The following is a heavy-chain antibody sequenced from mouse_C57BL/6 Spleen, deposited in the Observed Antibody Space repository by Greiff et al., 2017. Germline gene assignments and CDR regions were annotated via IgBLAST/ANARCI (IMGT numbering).Heavy chain of an antibody. CDR2: IRSKSNNYAT. Sequence: DVQLQESGGGLVQPKGSLKLSCAASGFSFNTYAMNWVRQAPGKGLEWVARIRSKSNNYATYYADSVKDRFTISRDDSESMLYLQMNNLKTEDTAMYYCVRQGYYSHYYAMDYWGQGTSVTVSS. V-gene: IGHV10-1*01. CDR3: VRQGYYSHYYAMDY. J-gene: IGHJ4*01. CDR1: GFSFNTYA. D-gene: IGHD2-12*01.